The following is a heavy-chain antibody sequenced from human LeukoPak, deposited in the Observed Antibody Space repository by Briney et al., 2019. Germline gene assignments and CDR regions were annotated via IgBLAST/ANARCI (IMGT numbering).Heavy chain of an antibody. D-gene: IGHD3-3*01. CDR2: INPSGGST. CDR3: ARNGGDYDFWSGYRRPFKVYGMDV. CDR1: GYTFTSYY. V-gene: IGHV1-46*01. J-gene: IGHJ6*02. Sequence: ASVKVSCKASGYTFTSYYMHWVRQAPGQGLEWMGIINPSGGSTSYAQKFQGRVTMTRDTSTSTVYMKLSSLRSEDTAVYYCARNGGDYDFWSGYRRPFKVYGMDVWGQGTTVTVSS.